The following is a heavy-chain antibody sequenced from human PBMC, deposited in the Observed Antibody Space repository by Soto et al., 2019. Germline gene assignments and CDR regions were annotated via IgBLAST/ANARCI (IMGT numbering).Heavy chain of an antibody. CDR2: ISDSGSHT. CDR1: GFTFSTYA. CDR3: AKDSGYQLPDNHFYYGLDV. V-gene: IGHV3-23*01. D-gene: IGHD2-2*01. J-gene: IGHJ6*02. Sequence: GGSLRLSCAASGFTFSTYAMSWVRQAPGKGLEWVSAISDSGSHTYYSDSVKGRFTVSRDNSKIRLYLQMNSLRPEDTAVYYCAKDSGYQLPDNHFYYGLDVWGQGTTVTVSS.